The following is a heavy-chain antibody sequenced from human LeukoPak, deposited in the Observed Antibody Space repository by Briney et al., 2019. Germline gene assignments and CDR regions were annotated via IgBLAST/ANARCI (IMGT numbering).Heavy chain of an antibody. J-gene: IGHJ4*02. CDR2: ISDDGSNK. CDR1: GFTFSSYA. CDR3: AKGHWFQLRLDLDY. V-gene: IGHV3-30*18. D-gene: IGHD2-2*01. Sequence: PGRSLRLSCAASGFTFSSYAMHWVRQAPGKGLEWVAVISDDGSNKYSADSVKGRFTISRDNSKNTLYLQMNSVRTEDTAVYYCAKGHWFQLRLDLDYWGQGTLVTVSS.